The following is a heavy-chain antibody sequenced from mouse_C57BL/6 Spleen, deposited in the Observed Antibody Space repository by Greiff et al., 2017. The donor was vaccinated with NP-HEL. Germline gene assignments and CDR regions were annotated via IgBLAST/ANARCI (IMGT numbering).Heavy chain of an antibody. D-gene: IGHD1-1*01. CDR3: ARYGSSFDY. CDR1: GYSITSGYY. Sequence: EVHLVESGPGLVKPSQSLSLTCSVTGYSITSGYYWNWIRQFPGNKLEWMGYISYDGSNNYNPSLKNRISITRDTSKNQFFLKLNSVTTEDTATYYCARYGSSFDYWGQGTTLTVSS. J-gene: IGHJ2*01. V-gene: IGHV3-6*01. CDR2: ISYDGSN.